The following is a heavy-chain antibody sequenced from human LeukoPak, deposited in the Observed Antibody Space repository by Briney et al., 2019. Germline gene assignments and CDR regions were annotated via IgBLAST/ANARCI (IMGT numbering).Heavy chain of an antibody. J-gene: IGHJ4*02. V-gene: IGHV3-74*01. CDR3: ARGFTLVRGADY. Sequence: PGGSLRLSCAASGFTFSSYWMHWVRQAPGKGLVWVSRINSDGSSTTYADSEKGRFTISRDNAKNTLYLQVNSLRAEDTAVYYCARGFTLVRGADYWGQGTLVTVSS. D-gene: IGHD3-10*01. CDR1: GFTFSSYW. CDR2: INSDGSST.